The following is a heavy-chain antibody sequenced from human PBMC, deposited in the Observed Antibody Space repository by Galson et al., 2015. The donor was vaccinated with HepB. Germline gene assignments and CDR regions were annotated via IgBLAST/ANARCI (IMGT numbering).Heavy chain of an antibody. Sequence: SLRLSCAASGFTFSNYAMTWVRQAPGKGLEWVSTISGNGGTTYYADSVKGRFTISRDNSKNTLFLQMNSLRAEDSAVYYCAKTHSPSCPCAFDYWGQGTLVTVSS. CDR1: GFTFSNYA. CDR2: ISGNGGTT. J-gene: IGHJ4*02. D-gene: IGHD6-13*01. CDR3: AKTHSPSCPCAFDY. V-gene: IGHV3-23*01.